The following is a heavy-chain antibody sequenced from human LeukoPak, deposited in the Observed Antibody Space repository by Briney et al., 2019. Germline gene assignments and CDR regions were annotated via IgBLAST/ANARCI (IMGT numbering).Heavy chain of an antibody. D-gene: IGHD3-22*01. J-gene: IGHJ4*02. CDR2: ISSSGSTI. V-gene: IGHV3-48*04. CDR3: ARDRYYYDSSGYSSFDY. CDR1: GFTFINYG. Sequence: GGSLRLTCSVSGFTFINYGMKWVRQAPGKGLEWVSYISSSGSTIYYADSVKGRFTISRDNAKNSLYLQMNSLRAEDTAVYYCARDRYYYDSSGYSSFDYWGQGTLVTVSS.